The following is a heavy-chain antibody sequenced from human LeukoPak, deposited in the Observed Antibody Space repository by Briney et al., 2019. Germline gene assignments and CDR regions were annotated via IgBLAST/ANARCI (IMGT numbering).Heavy chain of an antibody. CDR1: GGSISSGDYY. D-gene: IGHD6-13*01. Sequence: PSETLSLTXTVSGGSISSGDYYWSCIRQPPGKGLEWIGYIYYSGSTYYNPSLKSRVTISVDTSKNQFSLKLGSVTAADTAVYYCARGDSSWSSGYWGQGTLVTVSS. J-gene: IGHJ4*02. CDR3: ARGDSSWSSGY. CDR2: IYYSGST. V-gene: IGHV4-30-4*08.